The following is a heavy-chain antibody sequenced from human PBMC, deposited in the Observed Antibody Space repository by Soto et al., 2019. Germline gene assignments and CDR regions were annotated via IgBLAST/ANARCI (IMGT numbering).Heavy chain of an antibody. V-gene: IGHV4-59*08. CDR3: ARHGGITLVRGVLTAFDV. CDR2: ISHSGGT. J-gene: IGHJ3*01. CDR1: DGSISSYD. Sequence: PSETMSLTCTVSDGSISSYDWSWMRQPPGKGLEWIGYISHSGGTNYNPSLKSRVTTSVDTSKNQFSLRLSSVTAADTAVYYCARHGGITLVRGVLTAFDVWGPGTTVTVSS. D-gene: IGHD3-10*01.